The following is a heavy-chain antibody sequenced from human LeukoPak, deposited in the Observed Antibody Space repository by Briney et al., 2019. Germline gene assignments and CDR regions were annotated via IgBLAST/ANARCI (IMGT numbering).Heavy chain of an antibody. CDR3: ARRYCSGGSCFEYFDY. Sequence: GGSLRLSCTASGFTFGDYGMSWVRQAPGKGLEWVSGINWNGGSTGYADSVKGRFTISRDNAKNSLYLQMNSLRAEDTAVYYCARRYCSGGSCFEYFDYWGQGTLVTVSS. J-gene: IGHJ4*02. D-gene: IGHD2-15*01. V-gene: IGHV3-20*04. CDR1: GFTFGDYG. CDR2: INWNGGST.